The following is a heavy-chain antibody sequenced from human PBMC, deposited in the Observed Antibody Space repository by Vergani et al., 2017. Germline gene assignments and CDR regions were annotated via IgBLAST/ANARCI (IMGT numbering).Heavy chain of an antibody. D-gene: IGHD2-21*01. V-gene: IGHV3-15*07. CDR1: GFSFRNAW. CDR2: IKSTFDRGTT. CDR3: TTDPRYCGDGSCYWLRDHHYYGMDV. Sequence: EVQLVESGGGIVKPGGSLRLSCVASGFSFRNAWMNWVRRTPGKGLEWVGRIKSTFDRGTTDYAAAVKGRFTISRDDSKNTLFLQMNGLKTEDIGVYYCTTDPRYCGDGSCYWLRDHHYYGMDVWVRRTTVTVSS. J-gene: IGHJ6*02.